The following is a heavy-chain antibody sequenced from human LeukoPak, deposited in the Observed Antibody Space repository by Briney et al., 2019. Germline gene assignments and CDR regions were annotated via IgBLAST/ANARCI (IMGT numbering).Heavy chain of an antibody. Sequence: GGSLRLSCAASGFTFCSYGMHWVRQAPGKGLEWVAFIRYDGSNKYYADSEKGRFTISRDNSKNTLYLQMYSLRAKDTAVYYCARARSSYGYGDAFDIWGQGTMVTVSS. CDR3: ARARSSYGYGDAFDI. CDR2: IRYDGSNK. V-gene: IGHV3-30*02. J-gene: IGHJ3*02. D-gene: IGHD5-18*01. CDR1: GFTFCSYG.